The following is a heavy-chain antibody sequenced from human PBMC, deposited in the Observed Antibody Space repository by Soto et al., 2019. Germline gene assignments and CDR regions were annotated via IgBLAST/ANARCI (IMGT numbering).Heavy chain of an antibody. CDR2: IWYDGSNK. V-gene: IGHV3-33*01. J-gene: IGHJ5*02. D-gene: IGHD4-17*01. Sequence: GGSLRLSCAASGFTFSSYGMHWVRQAPGKGLEWVAVIWYDGSNKYYADSVKGRFTISRDNSKNTLYLQMNSLRAEDTAVYYWARDPLGIRYHWFVPWGQGTLVTVSS. CDR3: ARDPLGIRYHWFVP. CDR1: GFTFSSYG.